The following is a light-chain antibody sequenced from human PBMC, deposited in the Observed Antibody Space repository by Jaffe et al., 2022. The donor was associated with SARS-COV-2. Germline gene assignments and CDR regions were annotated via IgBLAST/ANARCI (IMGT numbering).Light chain of an antibody. CDR3: QQSSASPWT. J-gene: IGKJ1*01. V-gene: IGKV1-39*01. Sequence: DIQMTQSPSSLSASVGDRVTIICRASQNIGSSLSWYQQKPGEAPKILIYGAFHLQTGVPSRFSGSGSGTDFTLIISSLQPEDSATYLCQQSSASPWTFGLGTKVEV. CDR2: GAF. CDR1: QNIGSS.